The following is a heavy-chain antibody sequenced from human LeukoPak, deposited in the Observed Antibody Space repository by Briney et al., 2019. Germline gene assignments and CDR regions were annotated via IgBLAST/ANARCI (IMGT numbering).Heavy chain of an antibody. CDR2: ISSGGAT. D-gene: IGHD6-13*01. J-gene: IGHJ6*03. Sequence: GGSLRLSCAASGFSVSTNYMSWVRQAPGKGLEWVATISSGGATYYEDSVKGRFTVSRDISKNMWHIQMNSLRAEDTAVYYCAKHEGYSSSWYGHYYYMDVWGKGTTVTVSS. V-gene: IGHV3-66*04. CDR3: AKHEGYSSSWYGHYYYMDV. CDR1: GFSVSTNY.